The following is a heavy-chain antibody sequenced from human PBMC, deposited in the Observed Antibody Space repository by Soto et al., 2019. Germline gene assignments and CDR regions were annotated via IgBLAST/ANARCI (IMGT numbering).Heavy chain of an antibody. CDR1: GFTVSSYE. J-gene: IGHJ4*02. V-gene: IGHV3-48*03. CDR2: ISSSGSTI. Sequence: GSLILSCAASGFTVSSYEMNLVRQAPGKGLEWVSYISSSGSTIYYADSVKGRFTISRDNAKNSLYLQMNSLRAEDTAVYYRARGSSTSPFDYWGQGTLVTVSS. CDR3: ARGSSTSPFDY. D-gene: IGHD2-2*01.